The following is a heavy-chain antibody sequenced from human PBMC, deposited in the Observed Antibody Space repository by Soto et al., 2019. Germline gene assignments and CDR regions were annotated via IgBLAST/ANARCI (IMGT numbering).Heavy chain of an antibody. CDR3: ARGNYYGSGSYYYYYYMDV. J-gene: IGHJ6*03. V-gene: IGHV3-15*07. CDR2: IKSKTDGGTT. Sequence: GGSLRLSCAASGFTFSNAWMNWVRQAPGKGLEWVGRIKSKTDGGTTDYAAPVKGRFTISRDDSKNTLYLQMNSLKTEDTAVYYCARGNYYGSGSYYYYYYMDVWGKGTTVTVSS. D-gene: IGHD3-10*01. CDR1: GFTFSNAW.